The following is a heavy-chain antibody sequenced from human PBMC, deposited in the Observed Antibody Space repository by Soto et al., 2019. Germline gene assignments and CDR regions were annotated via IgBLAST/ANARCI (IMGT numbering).Heavy chain of an antibody. CDR3: ATVGPNYGGNLSMDV. V-gene: IGHV3-15*07. CDR2: IKSKTDGGTT. Sequence: PGGSLRLSCAASGFTFSNVWMNWVRQAPGKGLEWVGRIKSKTDGGTTDYAAPVKGRFTISRDDSKNTLYLQMNSLKTEDTAVYYCATVGPNYGGNLSMDVWGQGTTVTVSS. CDR1: GFTFSNVW. D-gene: IGHD4-17*01. J-gene: IGHJ6*02.